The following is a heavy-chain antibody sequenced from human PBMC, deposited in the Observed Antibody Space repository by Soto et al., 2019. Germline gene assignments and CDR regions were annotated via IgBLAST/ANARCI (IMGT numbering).Heavy chain of an antibody. CDR3: AKPTKGSSWYYYGMDV. D-gene: IGHD6-13*01. CDR2: IIPIFGTA. V-gene: IGHV1-69*13. J-gene: IGHJ6*02. Sequence: GASVKVSCKASGGTFSSYAISWVRQAPGQGLEWMGGIIPIFGTANYAQKFQGRVTITADESTSTAYMELSSLRSEDTAVYYCAKPTKGSSWYYYGMDVWGQGTTVTVSS. CDR1: GGTFSSYA.